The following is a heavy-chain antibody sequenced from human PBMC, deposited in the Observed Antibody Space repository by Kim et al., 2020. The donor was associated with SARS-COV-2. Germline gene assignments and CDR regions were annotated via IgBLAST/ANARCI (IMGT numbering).Heavy chain of an antibody. CDR2: ITPFNGNT. CDR3: ASSPHSSSWKMYYFDY. CDR1: GYTFTYRY. V-gene: IGHV1-45*02. J-gene: IGHJ4*02. Sequence: PSVKVSCKASGYTFTYRYLHWVRQAPGQALEWMGWITPFNGNTNYAQKFQDRVTITRDRSMSTAYMELSSLRSEDTAMYYCASSPHSSSWKMYYFDYWGQGTLVTVSS. D-gene: IGHD6-13*01.